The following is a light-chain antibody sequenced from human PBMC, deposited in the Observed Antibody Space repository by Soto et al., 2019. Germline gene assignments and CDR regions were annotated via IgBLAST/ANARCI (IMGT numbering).Light chain of an antibody. Sequence: QSVLTQPASVSGSPGQSITISCTGTSSDVGGYNYVSWYQQHPGKAPKLMIYEVSNRPSGVCNRFSGSKSGNTASLTISGLQAEDEADYYCSSYTSSSTRVFGGGTQLTVL. CDR3: SSYTSSSTRV. V-gene: IGLV2-14*01. J-gene: IGLJ3*02. CDR2: EVS. CDR1: SSDVGGYNY.